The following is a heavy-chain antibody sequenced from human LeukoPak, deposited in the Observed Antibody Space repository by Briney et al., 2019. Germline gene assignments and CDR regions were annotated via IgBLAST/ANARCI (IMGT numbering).Heavy chain of an antibody. Sequence: SETLSLTCTVSGGSMRSSSYYWGWIRQPPGKGLEWIGEINHSGSTNYNPSLKSRVTISVDTSKNQFSLKLSSVTAADTAVYYCAQLDYYYYYMDVWGKGTTVTVSS. J-gene: IGHJ6*03. V-gene: IGHV4-39*07. CDR2: INHSGST. CDR1: GGSMRSSSYY. CDR3: AQLDYYYYYMDV. D-gene: IGHD6-13*01.